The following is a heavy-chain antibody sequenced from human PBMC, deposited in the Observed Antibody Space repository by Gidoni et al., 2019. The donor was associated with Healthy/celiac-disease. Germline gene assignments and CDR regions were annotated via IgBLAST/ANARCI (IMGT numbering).Heavy chain of an antibody. CDR2: ISGSGGST. V-gene: IGHV3-23*01. CDR3: AKDRNVYCSSISCYDAFDI. Sequence: EVQLLESGGGLVQPGGSLRLSCAASGFPLSSYAMRWVRQAPGKGLEWVSGISGSGGSTYYADSVKGRFTISRDNSKNTLYLQMNSLRAEDTAVYYCAKDRNVYCSSISCYDAFDIWGQGTMVTVSS. J-gene: IGHJ3*02. D-gene: IGHD2-2*01. CDR1: GFPLSSYA.